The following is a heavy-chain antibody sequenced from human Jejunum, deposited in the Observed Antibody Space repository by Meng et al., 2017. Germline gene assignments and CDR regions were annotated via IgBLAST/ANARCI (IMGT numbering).Heavy chain of an antibody. CDR1: GFTFSSYE. D-gene: IGHD6-19*01. Sequence: GESLKTPRTASGFTFSSYEMNWVRQAPGKGLEWISYISDSGANIDYADSVKGRFTISRDDAKDSLYLQMNSLRAEDTGVYYCARDRGSGWSEEESGFDYWGQGTLVTVSS. V-gene: IGHV3-48*03. CDR2: ISDSGANI. CDR3: ARDRGSGWSEEESGFDY. J-gene: IGHJ4*02.